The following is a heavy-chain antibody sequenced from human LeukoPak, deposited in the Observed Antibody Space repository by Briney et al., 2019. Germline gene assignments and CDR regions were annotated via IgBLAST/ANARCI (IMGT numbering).Heavy chain of an antibody. D-gene: IGHD1-26*01. V-gene: IGHV3-7*01. CDR2: IKQDGSEK. Sequence: GGSLRLSCAASGCTFSSYWMSWVRQAPGKGLEWVANIKQDGSEKNYLGSVKGRFTISRDNAKNSLYLQMNSLRAEDTAVYYCYVGPTDYWGQGTLVTVSS. J-gene: IGHJ4*02. CDR1: GCTFSSYW. CDR3: YVGPTDY.